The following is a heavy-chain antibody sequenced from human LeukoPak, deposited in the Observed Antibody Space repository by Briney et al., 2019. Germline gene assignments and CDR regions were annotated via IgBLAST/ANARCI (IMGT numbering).Heavy chain of an antibody. CDR2: INPNSGGT. CDR3: ARGARSYYYMDV. Sequence: ASVKVSCKASGYSFADYYMHWVRQAPGQGLEWMGWINPNSGGTNYAQKFQGRVTMTRDTSISTAYMELSRLRSDDAAVYYCARGARSYYYMDVWGKGTTVTISS. CDR1: GYSFADYY. D-gene: IGHD1-1*01. V-gene: IGHV1-2*02. J-gene: IGHJ6*03.